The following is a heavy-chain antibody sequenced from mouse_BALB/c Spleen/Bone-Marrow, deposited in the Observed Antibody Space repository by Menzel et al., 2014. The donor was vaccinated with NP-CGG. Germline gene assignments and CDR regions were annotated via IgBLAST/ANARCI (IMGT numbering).Heavy chain of an antibody. D-gene: IGHD2-2*01. V-gene: IGHV14-3*02. J-gene: IGHJ2*01. CDR3: ARYVYGLYFES. CDR2: IAPPNDNT. Sequence: VQLKESGAELVKPGASVKLSCTASGFNIKDTFMHWVKQRPEQGLEWIGRIAPPNDNTKYDPKFQGKATITADTSSNTAYLQLSSLTSEDTAVYYCARYVYGLYFESWGQGTTLTVSS. CDR1: GFNIKDTF.